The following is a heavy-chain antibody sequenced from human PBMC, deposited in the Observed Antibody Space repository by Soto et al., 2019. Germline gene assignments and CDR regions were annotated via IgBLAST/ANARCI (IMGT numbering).Heavy chain of an antibody. D-gene: IGHD5-18*01. V-gene: IGHV1-69*13. Sequence: ASVKVSCKASGGTFSSYAISWLRQAPGQGLEWMGGIIPIFGTANYAQKFQGRVTITADESTSTAYMELSSLRSEDTAVYYCARDRSADTAVEGPRYYYGMDVWGQGTTVTVSS. CDR2: IIPIFGTA. CDR3: ARDRSADTAVEGPRYYYGMDV. J-gene: IGHJ6*02. CDR1: GGTFSSYA.